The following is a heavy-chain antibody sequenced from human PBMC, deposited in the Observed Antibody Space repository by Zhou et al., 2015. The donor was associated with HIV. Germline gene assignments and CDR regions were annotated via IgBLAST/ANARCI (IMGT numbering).Heavy chain of an antibody. J-gene: IGHJ3*02. V-gene: IGHV1-69*01. CDR2: ITPTFGGA. CDR1: GGTFSDSD. D-gene: IGHD2-15*01. CDR3: ARSGGNYDFAFDI. Sequence: VQLVQSGTEVKKPGSSVKVSCKASGGTFSDSDISWVRQAPGQGLEWMGGITPTFGGADYAQKLHGRVTITADESTRTAYMELRSLTSEDAAIYYCARSGGNYDFAFDIWGQGTKVVVSS.